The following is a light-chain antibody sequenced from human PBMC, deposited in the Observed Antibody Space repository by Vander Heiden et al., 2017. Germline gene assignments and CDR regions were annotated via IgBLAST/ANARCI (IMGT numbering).Light chain of an antibody. CDR2: EVN. CDR1: SSAIGAYFF. CDR3: SSFTGASTLV. Sequence: QSALTQTASWSGSLGQSFTISCSGTSSAIGAYFFVSWYQQRPGKAPHLIIYEVNTRPSGVSSRFSGSKSGNTASLTISELQAADEAYYHCSSFTGASTLVFGGGTKVTVL. V-gene: IGLV2-14*01. J-gene: IGLJ3*02.